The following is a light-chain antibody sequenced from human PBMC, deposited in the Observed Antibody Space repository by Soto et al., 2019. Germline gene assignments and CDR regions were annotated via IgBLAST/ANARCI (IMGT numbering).Light chain of an antibody. Sequence: VLTQSPSTLSLSPGERATLSCRASQSVSSSYLAWYQQKPGQAPRLLIYGASSRATGIPDRFSGSGSGTDFTLTISRLEPEDFAVYYCQQYGSSPWTFGQGTKVDIK. V-gene: IGKV3-20*01. CDR1: QSVSSSY. J-gene: IGKJ1*01. CDR2: GAS. CDR3: QQYGSSPWT.